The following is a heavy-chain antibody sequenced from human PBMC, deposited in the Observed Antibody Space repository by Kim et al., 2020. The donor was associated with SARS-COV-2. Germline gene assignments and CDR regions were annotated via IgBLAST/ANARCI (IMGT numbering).Heavy chain of an antibody. V-gene: IGHV6-1*01. Sequence: YAVSVKSRITINPDTSKNQFSLQLNSVTPEDTAVYYCARVTSGSGCFDPWGQGTLVTVSS. D-gene: IGHD3-10*01. J-gene: IGHJ5*02. CDR3: ARVTSGSGCFDP.